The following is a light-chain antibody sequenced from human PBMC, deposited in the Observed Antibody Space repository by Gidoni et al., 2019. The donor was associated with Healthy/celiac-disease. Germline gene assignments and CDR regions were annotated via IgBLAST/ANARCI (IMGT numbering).Light chain of an antibody. CDR2: DAS. J-gene: IGKJ3*01. Sequence: DIQFTQSPSFLSASVGDRVPITFRASQGISSYLAWYQQKPGKAPKLLIYDASTLQSGVPSRFSGSGSGTEFTLTISSLQPEDFATYYCQQRNSYPLTFGPGTKVDIK. CDR1: QGISSY. V-gene: IGKV1-9*01. CDR3: QQRNSYPLT.